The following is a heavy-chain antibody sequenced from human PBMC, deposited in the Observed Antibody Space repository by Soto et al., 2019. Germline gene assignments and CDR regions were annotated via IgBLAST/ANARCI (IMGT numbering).Heavy chain of an antibody. V-gene: IGHV1-2*04. D-gene: IGHD3-3*01. CDR3: ARGTYYDFWSGPTYYYYMDV. Sequence: ASVKVSCKASGYTFTGYYMHWVRQAPGQGLEWMGWINPNSGGTNYAQKFQGWVTMTRDTSISTAYMELSRLRSDDTAVYYCARGTYYDFWSGPTYYYYMDVWGKGTTVTVSS. CDR1: GYTFTGYY. J-gene: IGHJ6*03. CDR2: INPNSGGT.